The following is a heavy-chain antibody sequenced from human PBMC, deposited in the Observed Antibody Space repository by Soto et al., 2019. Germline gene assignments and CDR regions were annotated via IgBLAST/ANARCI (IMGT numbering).Heavy chain of an antibody. CDR1: GFVFKNFA. Sequence: GGSLISCVGSGFVFKNFAINWVRQPPGKGLEWVSVIRGTGLNTYYAASVKGRFNISRDNSKNTVYLQMDSLKVEDTAVYYCAKRASPANIDNWFDPWGPGTQVTVSS. J-gene: IGHJ5*02. V-gene: IGHV3-23*01. CDR2: IRGTGLNT. CDR3: AKRASPANIDNWFDP.